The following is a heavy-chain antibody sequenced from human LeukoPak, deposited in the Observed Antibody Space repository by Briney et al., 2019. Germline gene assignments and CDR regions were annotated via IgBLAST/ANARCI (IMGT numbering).Heavy chain of an antibody. D-gene: IGHD3-3*01. CDR2: IYYSGST. CDR3: ARGRDDFWSGYIDAFDI. CDR1: GGSISSYY. V-gene: IGHV4-59*01. Sequence: TSETLSLTCTVSGGSISSYYWSWIRQPPGKGVEWIGYIYYSGSTNYNPSLKSRVTISVDTSKNQFSLKLSSVTAADTAVYYCARGRDDFWSGYIDAFDIWGQGTMVTVSS. J-gene: IGHJ3*02.